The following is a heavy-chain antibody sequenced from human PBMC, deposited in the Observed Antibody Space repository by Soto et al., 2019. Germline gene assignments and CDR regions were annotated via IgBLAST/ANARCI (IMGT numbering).Heavy chain of an antibody. CDR2: INSVSGGA. Sequence: QVQLVQSGAEVKQPGASERVSCKASGDTHTIYFIHWLRQAPGQGLEWMGWINSVSGGANYAPRFQGRVAMTRDRSSATAFMELSRLRSDDTAVYYCARGGSYYAHWGQGTLVTVSS. V-gene: IGHV1-2*02. CDR3: ARGGSYYAH. CDR1: GDTHTIYF. J-gene: IGHJ4*02. D-gene: IGHD1-26*01.